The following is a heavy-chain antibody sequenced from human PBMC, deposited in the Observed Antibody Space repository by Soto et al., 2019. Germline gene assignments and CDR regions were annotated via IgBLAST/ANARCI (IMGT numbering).Heavy chain of an antibody. Sequence: GGYLRLSCAASGFTFSDYYMSWIRQAPGKGLEWVSYISSSGSTIYYADSVKGRFTISRDNAKNSLYLQMNSLRAEDTAVYYCAREYHRALGYGSSTSCYLNYWGQGTLVTVSS. D-gene: IGHD2-2*01. CDR3: AREYHRALGYGSSTSCYLNY. V-gene: IGHV3-11*04. CDR2: ISSSGSTI. CDR1: GFTFSDYY. J-gene: IGHJ4*02.